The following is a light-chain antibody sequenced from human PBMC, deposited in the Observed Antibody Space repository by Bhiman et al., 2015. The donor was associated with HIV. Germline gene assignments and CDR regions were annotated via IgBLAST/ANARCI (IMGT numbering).Light chain of an antibody. Sequence: QPVLTQPPSVSGAPGQRVTISCTGSSSNIGAGYDVHWYQQLPGTAPKVLIYGNFNRPSGVPDRFSGSKSGTSASLAIAGLQAEDEADYYCSSYTTSSTYVFGTGTKVTVL. CDR3: SSYTTSSTYV. CDR2: GNF. V-gene: IGLV1-40*01. CDR1: SSNIGAGYD. J-gene: IGLJ1*01.